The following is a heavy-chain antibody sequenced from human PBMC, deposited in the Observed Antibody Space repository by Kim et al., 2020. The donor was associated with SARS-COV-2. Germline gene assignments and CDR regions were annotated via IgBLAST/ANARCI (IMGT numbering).Heavy chain of an antibody. CDR3: AKDRIPVAARPVAFDI. CDR2: ISWNSGSI. D-gene: IGHD6-6*01. Sequence: GGSLRLSCAASGFTFDDYAMHWVRQAPGKGLEWVSGISWNSGSIGYADSVKGRFTISRDNAKNSLYLQMNSLRAEDTALYYCAKDRIPVAARPVAFDIWGQGTMVTVSS. J-gene: IGHJ3*02. V-gene: IGHV3-9*01. CDR1: GFTFDDYA.